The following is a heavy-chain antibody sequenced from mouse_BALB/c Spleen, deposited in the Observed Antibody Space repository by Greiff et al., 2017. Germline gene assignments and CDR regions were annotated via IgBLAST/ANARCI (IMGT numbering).Heavy chain of an antibody. CDR3: ARYDYGRGYAMDY. V-gene: IGHV1-4*02. CDR1: GYTFTSYT. J-gene: IGHJ4*01. D-gene: IGHD2-4*01. CDR2: INPSSGYT. Sequence: HVQLKESAAELARPGASVKMSCKASGYTFTSYTMHWVKQRPGQGLEWIGYINPSSGYTEYNQKFKDKTTLTADKSSSTAYMQLSSLTSEDSAVYYCARYDYGRGYAMDYWGQGTSVTVSS.